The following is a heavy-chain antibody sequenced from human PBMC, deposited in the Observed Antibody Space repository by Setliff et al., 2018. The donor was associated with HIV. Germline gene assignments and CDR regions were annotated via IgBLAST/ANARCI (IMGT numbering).Heavy chain of an antibody. D-gene: IGHD4-17*01. Sequence: PGGSLRLSCAASGFTFSGSAVHWVRQASGRGLEWVGRIRNKGNSYATTYAASVKGRFTISRDDSKNTAFLQMNSLKTEDTAVYYCARWSDYGDYNNWFDPWGQGTLVTVSS. CDR3: ARWSDYGDYNNWFDP. CDR2: IRNKGNSYAT. V-gene: IGHV3-73*01. J-gene: IGHJ5*02. CDR1: GFTFSGSA.